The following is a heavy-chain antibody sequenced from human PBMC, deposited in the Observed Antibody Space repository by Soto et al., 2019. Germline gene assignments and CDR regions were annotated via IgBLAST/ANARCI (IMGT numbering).Heavy chain of an antibody. J-gene: IGHJ5*02. V-gene: IGHV4-34*01. D-gene: IGHD1-26*01. CDR1: GGSFSGYY. CDR3: ARWSYAGNWFDP. Sequence: SETLSLTCTVYGGSFSGYYWSWIRQPPGKGLEWIGEINHSGSTNYNPSLKSRLTISLDTSKNQFSLKLRSVTAADTAVYYCARWSYAGNWFDPWGQGTLVTVSS. CDR2: INHSGST.